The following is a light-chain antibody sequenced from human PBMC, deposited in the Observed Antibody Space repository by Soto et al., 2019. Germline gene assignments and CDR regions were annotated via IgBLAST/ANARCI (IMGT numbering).Light chain of an antibody. Sequence: DIQMNQSPSSLSASVGDRVTITCRASQSISSYLNWYQRKPRRAPKLLIYAASSLQSGVPSRFSGGGSGTDFTLTISSLQPEDFATYYCQQSYSIPLTFGGGTEVEIK. J-gene: IGKJ4*01. V-gene: IGKV1-39*01. CDR3: QQSYSIPLT. CDR1: QSISSY. CDR2: AAS.